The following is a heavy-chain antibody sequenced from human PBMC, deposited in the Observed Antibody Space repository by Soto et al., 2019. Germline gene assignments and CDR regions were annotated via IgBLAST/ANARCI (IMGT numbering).Heavy chain of an antibody. J-gene: IGHJ3*02. V-gene: IGHV1-69*01. CDR3: PRDNPAIGDGHYDSSGSPNDAFDI. CDR2: IIPIFGTA. CDR1: GGTFSSYA. Sequence: QVQLVQSGAEVQKPGSSVKVSCNAPGGTFSSYAISWVRQAPGQGLEWMGGIIPIFGTANYAQKLQGRVTITTDESTSTAYMELSRLRFEDTAVYYYPRDNPAIGDGHYDSSGSPNDAFDIWGQGTMVTVSS. D-gene: IGHD3-22*01.